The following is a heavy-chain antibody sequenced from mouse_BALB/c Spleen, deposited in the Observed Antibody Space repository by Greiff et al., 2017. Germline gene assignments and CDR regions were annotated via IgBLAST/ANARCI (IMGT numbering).Heavy chain of an antibody. J-gene: IGHJ3*01. V-gene: IGHV14-4*02. Sequence: DVQLQESGAELVRSGASVKLSCTASGFNIKDYYMHWVKQRPEQGLEWIGWIDPENGDTEYAPKFQGKATMTADTSSNTAYLQLSSLTSEDTAVYYCNAGGTRGFAYWGQGTLVTVSA. CDR2: IDPENGDT. D-gene: IGHD3-3*01. CDR1: GFNIKDYY. CDR3: NAGGTRGFAY.